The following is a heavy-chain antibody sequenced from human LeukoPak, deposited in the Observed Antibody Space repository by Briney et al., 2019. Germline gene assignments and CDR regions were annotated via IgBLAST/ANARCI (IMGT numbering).Heavy chain of an antibody. D-gene: IGHD5-18*01. J-gene: IGHJ5*02. V-gene: IGHV1-18*01. Sequence: AAVKVSCKASGYTFISYVCSWVRQAPGQGLEWMGWISALNGNTNIVQQLQGRVTMTTDTSTSTANMELRSLRSDDTAVYYCAGVPPGDTYGSKRFDPWGQGTLVTVSS. CDR1: GYTFISYV. CDR3: AGVPPGDTYGSKRFDP. CDR2: ISALNGNT.